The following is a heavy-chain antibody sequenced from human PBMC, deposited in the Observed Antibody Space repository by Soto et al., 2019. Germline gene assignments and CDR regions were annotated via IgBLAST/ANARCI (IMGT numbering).Heavy chain of an antibody. CDR2: ITAATGTT. CDR3: AKAKGRSNFYYSGLDV. V-gene: IGHV3-23*01. D-gene: IGHD1-26*01. Sequence: GGSRRRSCAASGFTFGSYGMTWVRQAPGKGLECVSGITAATGTTYYADSVKGRFTISRDLSTNTLFLQMNSLRAADSAVYYCAKAKGRSNFYYSGLDVWGQGTTVTVSS. J-gene: IGHJ6*02. CDR1: GFTFGSYG.